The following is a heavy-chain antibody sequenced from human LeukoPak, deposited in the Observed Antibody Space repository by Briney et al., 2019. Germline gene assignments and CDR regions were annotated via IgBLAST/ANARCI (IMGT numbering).Heavy chain of an antibody. J-gene: IGHJ4*02. CDR3: AIGASGSSHQFDY. D-gene: IGHD1-26*01. CDR1: GGSLTSSY. V-gene: IGHV4-4*07. CDR2: IYTSEST. Sequence: SETLSLTCTVSGGSLTSSYWSWIRQPAGKGLEWIGRIYTSESTNYNPSLKSRVTMSLDTSKNQFSLKLSSVTAADPAVYYCAIGASGSSHQFDYWGQGTPVTVSS.